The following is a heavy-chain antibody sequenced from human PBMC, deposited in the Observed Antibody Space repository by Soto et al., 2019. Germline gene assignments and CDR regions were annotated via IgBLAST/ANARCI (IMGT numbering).Heavy chain of an antibody. CDR3: ARVPSFFGSGNWIDL. V-gene: IGHV4-59*02. CDR1: GGSVTSYS. Sequence: QVQLQESGPGLVKPSETLSLTCSVSGGSVTSYSWSWIRQPPGKGLEWIGYISSTGSTNYNPSLKSRVTISIDTSNRQFSLNMRSVTAADTAVYYCARVPSFFGSGNWIDLWGQGTLVTVSS. CDR2: ISSTGST. J-gene: IGHJ5*02. D-gene: IGHD3-10*01.